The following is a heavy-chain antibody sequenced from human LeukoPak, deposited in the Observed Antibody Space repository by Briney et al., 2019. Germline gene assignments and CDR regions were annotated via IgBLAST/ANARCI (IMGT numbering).Heavy chain of an antibody. V-gene: IGHV3-23*01. J-gene: IGHJ4*02. CDR3: AKDGYFHDSSGYSYFDS. CDR1: GFTFNNFP. Sequence: GGSLRLSCAASGFTFNNFPMSWVRQVPGKGLEWVSSISGSGGTTYYAGSVRGRFTISRDNAEKTLFLHMRSLRAEDTALYYCAKDGYFHDSSGYSYFDSWGQGILVSVSS. D-gene: IGHD3-22*01. CDR2: ISGSGGTT.